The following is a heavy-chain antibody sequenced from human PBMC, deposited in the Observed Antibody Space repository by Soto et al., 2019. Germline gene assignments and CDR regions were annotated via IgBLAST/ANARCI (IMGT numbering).Heavy chain of an antibody. CDR2: IYYSGST. V-gene: IGHV4-31*03. CDR1: GDSISSGGYY. CDR3: ARGRGYSYGLDP. J-gene: IGHJ5*02. Sequence: SETLSLTCTVSGDSISSGGYYWSWIRQHPGKGLEWIGYIYYSGSTYYNPSLKSRVTISVDTSKNQFSLKLSSVTATDTAVYYCARGRGYSYGLDPWGQGTLVTVSS. D-gene: IGHD5-18*01.